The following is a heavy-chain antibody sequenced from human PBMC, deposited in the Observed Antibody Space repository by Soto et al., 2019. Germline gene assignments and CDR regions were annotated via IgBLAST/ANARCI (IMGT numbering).Heavy chain of an antibody. V-gene: IGHV1-3*04. J-gene: IGHJ4*02. CDR2: INIATANT. CDR3: ARVDCGGGDCYPIDF. D-gene: IGHD2-21*02. CDR1: GYTFTGYD. Sequence: ASVKVSCKTSGYTFTGYDINWVRQATGQGLEWMGWINIATANTKYSERFQGRVAITRDTSASTSYMELSSLTSEDTAVYYCARVDCGGGDCYPIDFWGQGTLVNVSS.